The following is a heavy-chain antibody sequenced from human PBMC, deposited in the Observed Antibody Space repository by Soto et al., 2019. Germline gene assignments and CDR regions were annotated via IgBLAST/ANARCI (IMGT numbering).Heavy chain of an antibody. V-gene: IGHV4-59*01. Sequence: QVQLQESGPGLVKPSETLSLTCTVSGGSISSYYWSWIRQPPGKGLELIGYIYYSGSTNYNPSLKSRVPISVDTSKNQFSLKLSSVTAADAAVYYCAREGLTGTIGLYYYYGMDVWGQGTTVTVSS. CDR3: AREGLTGTIGLYYYYGMDV. CDR1: GGSISSYY. J-gene: IGHJ6*02. D-gene: IGHD1-7*01. CDR2: IYYSGST.